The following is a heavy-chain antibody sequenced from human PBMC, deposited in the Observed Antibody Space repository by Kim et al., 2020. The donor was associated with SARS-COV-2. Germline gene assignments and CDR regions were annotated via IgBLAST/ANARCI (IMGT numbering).Heavy chain of an antibody. V-gene: IGHV4-39*01. CDR1: GGSISSSSYY. J-gene: IGHJ4*02. D-gene: IGHD2-15*01. Sequence: SETLSLTCTVSGGSISSSSYYWGWIRQPPGKGLEWIGSIYYSGSTYYNPSLKSRVTISVDTSKNQFSLKLSSVTAADTAVYYCARRRIVVVVASEVYFDYWGQGTLVTVSS. CDR2: IYYSGST. CDR3: ARRRIVVVVASEVYFDY.